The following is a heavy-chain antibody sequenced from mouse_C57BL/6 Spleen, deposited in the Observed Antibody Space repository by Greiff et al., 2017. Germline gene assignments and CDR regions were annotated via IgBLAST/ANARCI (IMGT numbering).Heavy chain of an antibody. CDR1: GYSFTDYN. V-gene: IGHV1-39*01. J-gene: IGHJ2*01. D-gene: IGHD5-1-1*01. CDR2: INPNYGST. CDR3: ARGPHTSYGYYFDY. Sequence: EVKLMESGPELVKPGASVKISCKASGYSFTDYNMNWVKQSNGKSLEWIGVINPNYGSTSYNQKFKGKATLTVDQSSSTAYMQLNSLTSEDSAVYYCARGPHTSYGYYFDYWGQGTTLTVSS.